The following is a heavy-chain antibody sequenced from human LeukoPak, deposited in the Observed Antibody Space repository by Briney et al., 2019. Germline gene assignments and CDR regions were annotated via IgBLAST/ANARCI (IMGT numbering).Heavy chain of an antibody. CDR2: ISYDGSNK. V-gene: IGHV3-30*03. D-gene: IGHD3-3*01. Sequence: PGGSLRLSCAASGFTFSSYGMHWVRQAPGKGLEWVAVISYDGSNKYYADSVKGRFTISRDNSKNTLYLQMNSLRAEDTAVYYCARLHDFWGGYSGYYMDVWGKGTTVTVSS. CDR1: GFTFSSYG. CDR3: ARLHDFWGGYSGYYMDV. J-gene: IGHJ6*03.